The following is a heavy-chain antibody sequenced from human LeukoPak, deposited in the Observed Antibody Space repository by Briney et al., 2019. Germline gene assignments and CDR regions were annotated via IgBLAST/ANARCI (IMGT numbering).Heavy chain of an antibody. CDR3: ARGADTTRFTPLGY. D-gene: IGHD5-18*01. V-gene: IGHV3-21*01. CDR1: GFTFSSYA. Sequence: KTGGSLRLSCAASGFTFSSYAMSWVRQAPGKGLEWVSSISSSSSYIYYADSVKGRFTISRDNAKNSLYLQMNSLRAEDTAVYYCARGADTTRFTPLGYWGQGALVTVSS. CDR2: ISSSSSYI. J-gene: IGHJ4*02.